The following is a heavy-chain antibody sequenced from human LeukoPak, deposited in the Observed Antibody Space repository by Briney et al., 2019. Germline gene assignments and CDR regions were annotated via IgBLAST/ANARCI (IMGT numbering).Heavy chain of an antibody. J-gene: IGHJ6*03. CDR1: GYTFTSYY. V-gene: IGHV1-2*02. Sequence: EASVKVSCKASGYTFTSYYMHWVRQAPGQGLEWMGWINPNSGGSNYAQKFRGRVTMTRDTSISTAYMELSRLRSDDTAVYYCARGVTLYYYYMDVWGKGTTVTVSS. CDR3: ARGVTLYYYYMDV. D-gene: IGHD5/OR15-5a*01. CDR2: INPNSGGS.